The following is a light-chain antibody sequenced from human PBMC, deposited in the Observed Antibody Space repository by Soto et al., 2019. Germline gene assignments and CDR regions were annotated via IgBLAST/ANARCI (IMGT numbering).Light chain of an antibody. J-gene: IGKJ1*01. Sequence: DIEVTQAPPTLSASVGARVPITCRASQTISTWMAWYQQKPGKAPKLLVYDASTLQSGVASRFSGSGSGTEFTLIISGLQPDDSATYYCQQYTNTNNPWMLGQGTKV. CDR2: DAS. V-gene: IGKV1-5*01. CDR3: QQYTNTNNPWM. CDR1: QTISTW.